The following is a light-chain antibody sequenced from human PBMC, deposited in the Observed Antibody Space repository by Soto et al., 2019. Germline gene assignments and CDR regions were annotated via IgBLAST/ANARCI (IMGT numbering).Light chain of an antibody. Sequence: DFQMTQSPSTLSASVADRVTITCRASQNINNWVAWYQQKPGKAPKFLIYDASTLQRGVPSRFSGSGFGTEFSLTISSLQPDDFGSYYCQHTRTFGQGTKVEIK. J-gene: IGKJ1*01. CDR1: QNINNW. CDR3: QHTRT. V-gene: IGKV1-5*01. CDR2: DAS.